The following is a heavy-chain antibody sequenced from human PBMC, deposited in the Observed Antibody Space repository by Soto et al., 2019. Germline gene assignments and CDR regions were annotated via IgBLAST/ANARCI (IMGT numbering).Heavy chain of an antibody. Sequence: QVQLQESGPGLVKPSGTLFLTCAVSGGSISGSNWWSWVRQPPGKGLEWIGAIYHSGNTNYNPSLKSRLTMAVDKTRNQFSLKLSSVPAADTAVYYCARRWGAGRVDYWGQGTLVTVSS. D-gene: IGHD1-26*01. CDR3: ARRWGAGRVDY. J-gene: IGHJ4*02. CDR2: IYHSGNT. CDR1: GGSISGSNW. V-gene: IGHV4-4*02.